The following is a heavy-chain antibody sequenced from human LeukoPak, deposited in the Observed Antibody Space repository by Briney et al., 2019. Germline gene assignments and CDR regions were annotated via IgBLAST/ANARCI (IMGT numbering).Heavy chain of an antibody. CDR1: GFTFSSYG. Sequence: PGGSLRLSCAASGFTFSSYGMNWVRQAPGKGLEWVAFIRYDGSNKYYADSVKGRFTISRDNSKNTLYLQMNSLRAEDTAVYYCAKDDRAYDFWSGYDAFDIWGQGTMVTASS. J-gene: IGHJ3*02. D-gene: IGHD3-3*01. CDR2: IRYDGSNK. V-gene: IGHV3-30*02. CDR3: AKDDRAYDFWSGYDAFDI.